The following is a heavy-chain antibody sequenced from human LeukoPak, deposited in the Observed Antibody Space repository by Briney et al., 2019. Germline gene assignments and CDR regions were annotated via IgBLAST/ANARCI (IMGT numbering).Heavy chain of an antibody. J-gene: IGHJ4*02. CDR1: GGSISSSSYY. V-gene: IGHV4-39*07. CDR3: ARGKYYYGSGSYHKVPLDY. D-gene: IGHD3-10*01. Sequence: PSETLSLTCTVSGGSISSSSYYWGWIRQPPGKGLEWIGSIYYSGSTNYNPSLKSRVTISVDTSKNQFSLKLSSVTAADTAVYYCARGKYYYGSGSYHKVPLDYWGQGTLVTVSS. CDR2: IYYSGST.